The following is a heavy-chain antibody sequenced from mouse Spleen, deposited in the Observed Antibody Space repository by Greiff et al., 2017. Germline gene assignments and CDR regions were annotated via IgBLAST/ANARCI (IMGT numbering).Heavy chain of an antibody. V-gene: IGHV1-81*01. CDR3: AIYYDYGAWFAY. CDR2: IYPRSGNT. J-gene: IGHJ3*01. CDR1: GYTFTSYG. Sequence: VMLVESGAELARPGASVKLSCKASGYTFTSYGISWVKQRTGQGLEWIGEIYPRSGNTYYNEKFKGKATLTADKSSSTAYMELRSLTSEDSAVYFCAIYYDYGAWFAYWGQGTLVTVSA. D-gene: IGHD2-4*01.